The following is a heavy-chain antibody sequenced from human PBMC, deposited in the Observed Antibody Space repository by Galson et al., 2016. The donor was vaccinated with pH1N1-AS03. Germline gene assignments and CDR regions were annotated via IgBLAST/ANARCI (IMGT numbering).Heavy chain of an antibody. CDR3: ARDLEEASGSLDVDY. J-gene: IGHJ4*02. D-gene: IGHD3-10*01. V-gene: IGHV3-23*01. CDR2: ITGSGGKT. Sequence: SLRLSCAASGFTFSTYAMAWVRQTPGKELEWVSSITGSGGKTDYVDPVKGRFTVSRDNSKNTLYLQMNSLRPEDTAVYYCARDLEEASGSLDVDYWGQGTLSPSPQ. CDR1: GFTFSTYA.